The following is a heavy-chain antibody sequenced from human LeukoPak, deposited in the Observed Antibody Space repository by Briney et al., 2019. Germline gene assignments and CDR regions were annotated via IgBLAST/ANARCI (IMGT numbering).Heavy chain of an antibody. CDR3: ARLLDNDSSGDPDTFDM. D-gene: IGHD3-22*01. CDR2: IHYSGRT. CDR1: RGFISRHL. V-gene: IGHV4-59*11. Sequence: SETVSLTCIVSRGFISRHLWSWIRQPAGKGLDWIAFIHYSGRTKYNPSLQSRATISIDTSENNFSQKLTSVTAADTAVYYCARLLDNDSSGDPDTFDMWGQGTVVSVSS. J-gene: IGHJ3*02.